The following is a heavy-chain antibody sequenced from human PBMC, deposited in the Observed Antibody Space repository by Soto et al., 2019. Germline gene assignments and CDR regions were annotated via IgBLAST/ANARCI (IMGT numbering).Heavy chain of an antibody. CDR3: ARRKGGSANVDY. CDR1: GGSVSSSDYY. V-gene: IGHV4-39*01. D-gene: IGHD3-16*01. J-gene: IGHJ4*02. Sequence: QLQLQASGPGLVKPSETLSLTCTVSGGSVSSSDYYWGWIRQPPGEGLEWIGNIYYSGSTYYNPSLKSRVTISVDTSKNQFSLKLISVTAADTAVYYCARRKGGSANVDYWGQGTLVTVSS. CDR2: IYYSGST.